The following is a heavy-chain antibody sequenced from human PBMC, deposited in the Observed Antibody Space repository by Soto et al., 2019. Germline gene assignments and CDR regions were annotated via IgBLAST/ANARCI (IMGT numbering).Heavy chain of an antibody. CDR2: ILHGGST. D-gene: IGHD3-22*01. Sequence: SETLSLTCTVYGGSFSGYSWSWIRQPPGKGLEWIGEILHGGSTNYSPSLKSRVTISVDTSKNQFSLELRSVTAADTAVYYCARPHYDTNTFYSYFDYWGQGTLVTVSS. V-gene: IGHV4-34*12. CDR1: GGSFSGYS. J-gene: IGHJ4*02. CDR3: ARPHYDTNTFYSYFDY.